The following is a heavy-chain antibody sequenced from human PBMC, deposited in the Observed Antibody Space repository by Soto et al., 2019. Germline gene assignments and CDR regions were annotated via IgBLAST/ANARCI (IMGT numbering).Heavy chain of an antibody. CDR1: GGTFSSYA. D-gene: IGHD3-9*01. Sequence: ASVKVSCKASGGTFSSYAISWVRQAPGQGLEWMGGIIPIFGTANYAQKFQGRVTITADESTSTAYMEPSSLRSEDTAVYYCARGLYDILTGYMDAFDIWGQGTMVTVSS. CDR3: ARGLYDILTGYMDAFDI. J-gene: IGHJ3*02. V-gene: IGHV1-69*13. CDR2: IIPIFGTA.